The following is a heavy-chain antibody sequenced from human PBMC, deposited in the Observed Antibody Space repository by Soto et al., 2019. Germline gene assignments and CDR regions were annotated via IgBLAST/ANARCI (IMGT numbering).Heavy chain of an antibody. CDR1: GGSVSSNSYY. J-gene: IGHJ3*02. D-gene: IGHD3-9*01. CDR2: IHYSGST. Sequence: SETLSLTCTVSGGSVSSNSYYWGWIRQPPGKGLEWIGFIHYSGSTYYNPSLKSRVTSPVATSKTQFSLKLTSMPAADTAVYYCAREKPDCLLSVFDIGGKGKMVTFSS. CDR3: AREKPDCLLSVFDI. V-gene: IGHV4-39*07.